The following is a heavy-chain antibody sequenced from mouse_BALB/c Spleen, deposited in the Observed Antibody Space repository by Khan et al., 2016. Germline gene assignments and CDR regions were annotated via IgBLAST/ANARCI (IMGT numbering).Heavy chain of an antibody. CDR3: VSDGPNYAMDY. J-gene: IGHJ4*01. D-gene: IGHD2-3*01. CDR1: GYSITSDYA. Sequence: VQLKQSGPGLMKPSQSLSLTCTVTGYSITSDYAWNWIRQFPGNKLEWMGYIIYSGSTTYTPSLKSRISITRDTSKNQFFLQLNSVTIEDTATYYCVSDGPNYAMDYWGQGTSVTVSS. CDR2: IIYSGST. V-gene: IGHV3-2*02.